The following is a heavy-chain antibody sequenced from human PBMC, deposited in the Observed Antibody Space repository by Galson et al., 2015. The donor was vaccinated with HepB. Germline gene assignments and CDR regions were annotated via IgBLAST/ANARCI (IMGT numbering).Heavy chain of an antibody. D-gene: IGHD4-17*01. Sequence: SLRLSCAASGFTFSTYWMTWVRQALGEGLEWVANIKQHGNKEYYVDSVKGRFTISRDNVKNSLYLHMNSLRAEDTAVYYCARVTPSDEYGDYEGAFDVWGQGTMVTVSS. J-gene: IGHJ3*01. CDR3: ARVTPSDEYGDYEGAFDV. CDR1: GFTFSTYW. CDR2: IKQHGNKE. V-gene: IGHV3-7*03.